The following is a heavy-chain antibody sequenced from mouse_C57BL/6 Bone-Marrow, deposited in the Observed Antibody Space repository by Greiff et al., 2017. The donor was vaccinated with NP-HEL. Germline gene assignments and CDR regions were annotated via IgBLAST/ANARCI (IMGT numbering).Heavy chain of an antibody. V-gene: IGHV1-69*01. D-gene: IGHD1-1*01. CDR1: GYTFTRYW. Sequence: QVQLQQPGAELVMPGASVKLSCKASGYTFTRYWMHWVKQRPGQGLEWIGEIDPSDSYTNYNQKFKGKSTLTVDKSSSTSYMQLSSLTSEDSAVYYCAREDYYGSSWYFDVWGTGTTVTVSS. CDR3: AREDYYGSSWYFDV. CDR2: IDPSDSYT. J-gene: IGHJ1*03.